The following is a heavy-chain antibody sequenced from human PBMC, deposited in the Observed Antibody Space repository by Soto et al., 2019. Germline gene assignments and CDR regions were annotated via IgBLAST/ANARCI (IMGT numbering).Heavy chain of an antibody. J-gene: IGHJ4*02. V-gene: IGHV4-34*01. CDR1: GGSFRGYY. Sequence: QVQLQQWGAGLLKPSETLSLTCAVYGGSFRGYYWTWIRQPPGKGLEWIGEIHHSGSTNYNPSLKSRVTISVDTSKNQFSLKLSSVTAADTAVYYCARASNKRGDSYGPDYWAQGPLVTVSS. CDR2: IHHSGST. D-gene: IGHD5-18*01. CDR3: ARASNKRGDSYGPDY.